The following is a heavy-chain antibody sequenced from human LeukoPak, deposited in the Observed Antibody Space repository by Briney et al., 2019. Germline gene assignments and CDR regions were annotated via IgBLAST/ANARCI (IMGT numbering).Heavy chain of an antibody. V-gene: IGHV1-2*02. CDR2: INPNSGGT. J-gene: IGHJ5*02. CDR1: GYTFTGYY. D-gene: IGHD5-12*01. Sequence: ASVKVSCKASGYTFTGYYMHWVRQAPGQGLEWMGWINPNSGGTNYAQKFQGRVTMTRDTSISTAYMELSRLGSDDTAVYYCARLKWLRFGHWFDPWGQGTLVTVSS. CDR3: ARLKWLRFGHWFDP.